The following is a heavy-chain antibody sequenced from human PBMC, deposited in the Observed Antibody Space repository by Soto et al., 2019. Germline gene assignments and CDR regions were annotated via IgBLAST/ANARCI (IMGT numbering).Heavy chain of an antibody. J-gene: IGHJ6*03. CDR1: GGSFSGYY. D-gene: IGHD6-19*01. CDR3: ARLPRIAVGNYYYYYYMDV. Sequence: SETLSLTCAVYGGSFSGYYWSWIRQPPGKGLEWIGEINHSGSTNYNPSLKSRVTISVDTSKNQFSLKLSSVTAADTAVYYCARLPRIAVGNYYYYYYMDVWGKGTTVTVS. CDR2: INHSGST. V-gene: IGHV4-34*01.